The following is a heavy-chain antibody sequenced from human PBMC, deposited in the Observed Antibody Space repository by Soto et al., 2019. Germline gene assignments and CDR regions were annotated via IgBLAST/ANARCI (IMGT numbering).Heavy chain of an antibody. CDR1: GFTFSSYA. D-gene: IGHD3-10*01. CDR3: ARGGEGYYYMDV. Sequence: GSLRLSCAASGFTFSSYAMHWVRQAPGKGLEYVSAISSNGGSTYYANSVKGRFTISRDNSKNTLYLQMGSLRAEDMAVYYCARGGEGYYYMDVWGKGTTVTVSS. J-gene: IGHJ6*03. V-gene: IGHV3-64*01. CDR2: ISSNGGST.